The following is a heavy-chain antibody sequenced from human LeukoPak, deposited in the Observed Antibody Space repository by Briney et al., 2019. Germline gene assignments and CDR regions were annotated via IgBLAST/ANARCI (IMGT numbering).Heavy chain of an antibody. CDR3: ARGSESQLLLFGY. CDR2: IIPIFGTA. V-gene: IGHV1-69*01. Sequence: SVKVSCKASGGTFSSYAISWVRQAPGQGLEWMGGIIPIFGTANYAQKFPGRVTITANESTSTAYMELSSLRSDDTAVYYCARGSESQLLLFGYWGQGTLVTVSS. J-gene: IGHJ4*02. D-gene: IGHD2-2*01. CDR1: GGTFSSYA.